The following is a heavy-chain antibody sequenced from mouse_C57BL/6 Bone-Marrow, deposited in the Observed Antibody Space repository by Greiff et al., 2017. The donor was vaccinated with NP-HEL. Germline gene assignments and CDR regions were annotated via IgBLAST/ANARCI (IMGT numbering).Heavy chain of an antibody. CDR1: GYTFTSYW. Sequence: QVQLQQPGAELVKPGASVKMSCKASGYTFTSYWITWVKQRPGQGLEWIGDIYPGSGSTNYNEKFKSKATLTVDTSSSTAYMQLSSLTSEDSAVYYCERGDGYYEAMDYWGQGTSVTVSS. J-gene: IGHJ4*01. CDR2: IYPGSGST. CDR3: ERGDGYYEAMDY. D-gene: IGHD2-3*01. V-gene: IGHV1-55*01.